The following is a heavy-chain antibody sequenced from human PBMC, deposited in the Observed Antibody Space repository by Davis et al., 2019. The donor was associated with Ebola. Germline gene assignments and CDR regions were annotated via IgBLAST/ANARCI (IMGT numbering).Heavy chain of an antibody. CDR3: ATLRRTITGMDDGFDI. Sequence: GESLKISCKDSGNSFNTHWIGWVRQMPVKGLEWMGIIYTGDSDTRYSPSFRGQVTISADKSIKTAFLQWSSLKASDTAMYYCATLRRTITGMDDGFDIWGQGTMVTVSS. V-gene: IGHV5-51*01. D-gene: IGHD1-20*01. J-gene: IGHJ3*02. CDR2: IYTGDSDT. CDR1: GNSFNTHW.